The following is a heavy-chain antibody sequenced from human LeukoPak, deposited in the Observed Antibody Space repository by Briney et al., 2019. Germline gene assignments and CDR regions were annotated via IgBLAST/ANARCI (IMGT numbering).Heavy chain of an antibody. CDR1: GFIFTNYF. J-gene: IGHJ4*02. CDR3: ATDRGWRTSGYYLYYFEY. D-gene: IGHD3-3*01. CDR2: ITQDGSEK. V-gene: IGHV3-7*01. Sequence: GGSLRLSCAASGFIFTNYFMSWVRQSPGKGLEWVASITQDGSEKYYVDSVRGRFTISRDNTMNSLYLQMSSLRAEDTAVYYCATDRGWRTSGYYLYYFEYWGQGTLVTYSS.